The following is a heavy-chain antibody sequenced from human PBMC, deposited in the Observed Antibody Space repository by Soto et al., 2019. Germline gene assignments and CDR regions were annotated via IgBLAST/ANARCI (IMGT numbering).Heavy chain of an antibody. V-gene: IGHV3-9*01. CDR2: ISWNSGSI. Sequence: GGSLRLSCAASGFTFDDYAMHWVRQAPGKGLEWVSGISWNSGSIGYADSVKGRFTISRDNAKNSLYLQMNSLRAEDTAVYYCAKDPGDSAFDIWGQGTMVTVSS. J-gene: IGHJ3*02. D-gene: IGHD2-21*01. CDR1: GFTFDDYA. CDR3: AKDPGDSAFDI.